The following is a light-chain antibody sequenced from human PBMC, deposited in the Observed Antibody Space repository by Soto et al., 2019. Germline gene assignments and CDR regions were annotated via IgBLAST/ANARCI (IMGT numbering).Light chain of an antibody. CDR3: CSYAATTAWV. V-gene: IGLV2-23*01. CDR2: EGS. J-gene: IGLJ3*02. Sequence: QSALTQPASVSGSPGQSITISCTGTSSDVGSYKYVSWYQQHPGKAPKLMIYEGSKRPSGVSNRFSGSKSGNTASLTISGLQAEDEADYYCCSYAATTAWVFGGGTKLTVL. CDR1: SSDVGSYKY.